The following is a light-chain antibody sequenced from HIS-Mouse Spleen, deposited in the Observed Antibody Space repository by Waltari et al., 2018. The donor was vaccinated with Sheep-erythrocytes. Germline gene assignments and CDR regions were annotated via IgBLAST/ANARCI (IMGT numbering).Light chain of an antibody. CDR1: NIGSKS. V-gene: IGLV3-21*02. Sequence: SYVLTQPPSVSVAPGQTARITCGGNNIGSKSVHWYQQKPGQAPVLVVYDDSDRPSGSPEGFSGSNSGNTATLTISRVEAGDEADYYCQVWDSSSDHPGVFGGGTKLTVL. J-gene: IGLJ2*01. CDR2: DDS. CDR3: QVWDSSSDHPGV.